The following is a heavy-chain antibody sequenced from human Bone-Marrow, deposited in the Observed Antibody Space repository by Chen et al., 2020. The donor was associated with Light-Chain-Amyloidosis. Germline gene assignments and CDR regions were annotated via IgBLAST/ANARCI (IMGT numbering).Heavy chain of an antibody. CDR1: GGSISSGKW. CDR2: VYHNGGT. Sequence: QVQLQESGPGLVKPSGTLSLTCTVSGGSISSGKWWSWVRQSPGKGLEWIVEVYHNGGTNYNPSLKNRVTIFVDNSKNQFSLQLTSVTAADTAVYFCARVGSDYYDNSGFYPLDYWGQGTLVTVSS. CDR3: ARVGSDYYDNSGFYPLDY. J-gene: IGHJ4*02. D-gene: IGHD3-22*01. V-gene: IGHV4-4*02.